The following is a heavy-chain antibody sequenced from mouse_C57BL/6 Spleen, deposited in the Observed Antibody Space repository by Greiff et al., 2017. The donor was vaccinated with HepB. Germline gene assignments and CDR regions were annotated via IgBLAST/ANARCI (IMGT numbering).Heavy chain of an antibody. V-gene: IGHV7-3*01. CDR1: GFTFTDYY. J-gene: IGHJ4*01. Sequence: EVKLVESGGGLVQPGGSLSLSCAASGFTFTDYYMSWVRQPPGKALEWLGFIRNKANGYTTEYSASVKGPFTISRDNSQSILYLKMNAMGAEDSATCYGARYYGNYGGNYALDSWGQGTSVTVSS. D-gene: IGHD2-1*01. CDR3: ARYYGNYGGNYALDS. CDR2: IRNKANGYTT.